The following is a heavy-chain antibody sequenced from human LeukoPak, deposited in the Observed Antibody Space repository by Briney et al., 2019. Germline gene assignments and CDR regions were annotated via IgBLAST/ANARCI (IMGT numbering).Heavy chain of an antibody. CDR2: ISSSSSYI. J-gene: IGHJ4*02. V-gene: IGHV3-21*01. CDR1: GFTFSSYA. CDR3: ARESSSSSSGFDY. D-gene: IGHD6-6*01. Sequence: GSLRLSCAASGFTFSSYAMSWVRQAPGKGLEWVSSISSSSSYIYYADSVKGRFTISRDNAKNSLYLQMNSLRAEDTAVYYCARESSSSSSGFDYWGQGTLVTVSS.